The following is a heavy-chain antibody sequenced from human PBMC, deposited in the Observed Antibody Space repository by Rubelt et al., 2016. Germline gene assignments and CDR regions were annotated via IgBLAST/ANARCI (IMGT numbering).Heavy chain of an antibody. Sequence: QVQLVQSGAEVKKPGASVKVSCKASGYTFTSYDINWVRQATGQGLEWMGWMNPNSGNTGYAQKFQGRVTMTRNTSISTDYMELSSLRSEETAVYYCARMVNDFWSGYHNWFDPWGQGTLVTVSS. J-gene: IGHJ5*02. D-gene: IGHD3-3*01. CDR3: ARMVNDFWSGYHNWFDP. CDR1: GYTFTSYD. V-gene: IGHV1-8*01. CDR2: MNPNSGNT.